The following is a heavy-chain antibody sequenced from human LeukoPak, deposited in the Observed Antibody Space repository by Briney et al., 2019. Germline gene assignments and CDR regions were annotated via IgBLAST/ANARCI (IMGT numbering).Heavy chain of an antibody. D-gene: IGHD2-15*01. CDR2: IYGGGDT. Sequence: GGSLRLSCVASGFTVSGHYMSWVRQAPGKGLEWVSVIYGGGDTHYADSVKARFTISRDNSKNTLYLQMNSLGVEDTAVYYCNRYCTHGSCYPPDFQHWGQGTLVTVSS. J-gene: IGHJ1*01. CDR3: NRYCTHGSCYPPDFQH. CDR1: GFTVSGHY. V-gene: IGHV3-66*01.